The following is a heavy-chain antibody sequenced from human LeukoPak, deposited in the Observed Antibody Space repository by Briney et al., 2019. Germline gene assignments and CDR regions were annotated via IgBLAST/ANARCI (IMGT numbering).Heavy chain of an antibody. CDR3: ARKGAPYYYGSGSYSTQRRMYYFDY. CDR1: GGSISSSSYY. J-gene: IGHJ4*02. D-gene: IGHD3-10*01. Sequence: PSETLSLTCTVSGGSISSSSYYWGWIRQPPGKGLEWIGEINHSGSTNYNPSLKSRVTISVDTSKNQFSLKLSSVTAADTAVYYCARKGAPYYYGSGSYSTQRRMYYFDYWGQGTLVTVSS. V-gene: IGHV4-39*07. CDR2: INHSGST.